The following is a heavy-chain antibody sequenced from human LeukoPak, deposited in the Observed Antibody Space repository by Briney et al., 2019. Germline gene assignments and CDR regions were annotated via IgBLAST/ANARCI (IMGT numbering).Heavy chain of an antibody. CDR1: GGTFSSYA. Sequence: SVKVSCKASGGTFSSYAISWVRQAPGQGLEWMGEIIPIFGTANYAQKSQGGVTITADESTSTAYMELSSLRSEDTAVYYCARSTIWSGQFIHYCFDYWGQGTLVTVSS. V-gene: IGHV1-69*13. D-gene: IGHD3-3*01. CDR2: IIPIFGTA. CDR3: ARSTIWSGQFIHYCFDY. J-gene: IGHJ4*02.